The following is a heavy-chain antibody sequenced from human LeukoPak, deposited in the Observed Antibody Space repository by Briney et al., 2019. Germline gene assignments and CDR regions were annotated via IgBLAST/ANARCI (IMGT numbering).Heavy chain of an antibody. CDR2: TYYRSKWYN. CDR3: AREGYSSGWYDDAFDI. CDR1: GDSFSSNSAA. Sequence: PSQTLSLTCTISGDSFSSNSAAWNWIRQSPSRGLEWLGRTYYRSKWYNDYAVSVKSRITINPDTSKNQFSLQLNSVTHEDAAVYYCAREGYSSGWYDDAFDIWGQGTMVTVSS. V-gene: IGHV6-1*01. J-gene: IGHJ3*02. D-gene: IGHD6-19*01.